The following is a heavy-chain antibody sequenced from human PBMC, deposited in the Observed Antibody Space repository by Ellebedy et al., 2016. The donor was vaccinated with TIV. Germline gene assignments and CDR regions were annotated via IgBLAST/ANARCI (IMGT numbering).Heavy chain of an antibody. CDR1: GYSFSSYW. Sequence: GESLKISXKGSGYSFSSYWIAWVRQMPGKGLEWMGIIYPRDSDIRYSPSFQGQVTISADKSISTAYLQWSSLKASDTAMYYCTRGNAWGTSGYYSPFDYWGQGTLVTVSS. CDR2: IYPRDSDI. D-gene: IGHD3-22*01. V-gene: IGHV5-51*01. J-gene: IGHJ4*02. CDR3: TRGNAWGTSGYYSPFDY.